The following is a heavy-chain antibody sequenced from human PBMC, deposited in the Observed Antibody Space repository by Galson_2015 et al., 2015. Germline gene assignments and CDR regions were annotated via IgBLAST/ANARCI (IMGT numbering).Heavy chain of an antibody. CDR3: ARDTPHYAIIGRMDG. CDR1: GFTFSTYG. V-gene: IGHV3-30*03. Sequence: SLRLSCAASGFTFSTYGMPWVRQAPGKGLEWVAVISYDGSNKYYADSVKDRFTISRANSKNTLYLQMNSLRAEDTAVYYCARDTPHYAIIGRMDGGDQRTTVTASS. CDR2: ISYDGSNK. J-gene: IGHJ6*02. D-gene: IGHD1-26*01.